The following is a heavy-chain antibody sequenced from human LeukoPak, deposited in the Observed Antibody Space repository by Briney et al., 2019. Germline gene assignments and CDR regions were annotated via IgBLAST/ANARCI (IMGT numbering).Heavy chain of an antibody. J-gene: IGHJ6*03. CDR3: ARDRGVGYSNIDYMDV. CDR2: ISSSSSYI. CDR1: GFTFSSYE. D-gene: IGHD4-11*01. Sequence: GGSLRLSCAASGFTFSSYEMNWVRQAPGKGLEWVSSISSSSSYIYYADSVKGRFTISRDNAKNSLYLQMNSLRAEDTAVYYCARDRGVGYSNIDYMDVWGKGTTVTVSS. V-gene: IGHV3-21*01.